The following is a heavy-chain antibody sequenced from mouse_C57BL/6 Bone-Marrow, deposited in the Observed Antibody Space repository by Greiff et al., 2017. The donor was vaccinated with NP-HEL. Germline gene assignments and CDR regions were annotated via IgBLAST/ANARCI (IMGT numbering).Heavy chain of an antibody. D-gene: IGHD2-4*01. V-gene: IGHV1-63*01. CDR3: ARGDYAFDY. J-gene: IGHJ2*01. CDR2: IYPGGGYT. Sequence: QVHVKQSGAELVRPGTSVKMSCKASGYTFTNYWIGWAKQRPGHGLEWIGDIYPGGGYTNYNEKFKGKATLTADKSSSTAYMQFSSLTSEDSDIYYCARGDYAFDYWGQGTTLTVSS. CDR1: GYTFTNYW.